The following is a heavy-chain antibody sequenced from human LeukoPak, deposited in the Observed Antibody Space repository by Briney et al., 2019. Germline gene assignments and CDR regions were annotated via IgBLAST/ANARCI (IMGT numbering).Heavy chain of an antibody. V-gene: IGHV3-23*01. D-gene: IGHD6-19*01. CDR2: ISHSGGST. CDR1: GFTFKTYV. CDR3: AKDGYSSGWAFDY. J-gene: IGHJ4*02. Sequence: GGSLRLSCGASGFTFKTYVMNWVRQAPGKGLEWVSGISHSGGSTYYAESVTGRFTISRDNSKNTLYLQMNSLRAEDTAVYYCAKDGYSSGWAFDYWGQGTLVTVSS.